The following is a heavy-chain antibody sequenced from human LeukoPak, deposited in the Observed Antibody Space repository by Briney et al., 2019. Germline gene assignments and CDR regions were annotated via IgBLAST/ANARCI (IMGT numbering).Heavy chain of an antibody. CDR3: ARVGRTWYNYNYYYMDV. CDR1: GFTFSSYW. Sequence: GGSLRLSCVASGFTFSSYWMSWVRQAPGKGLEWVANINQDGSEKYYVDSVKGRFTISRDNAKNSLYLQMNSLRAEDTAVHYCARVGRTWYNYNYYYMDVWGKGTTVTISS. CDR2: INQDGSEK. V-gene: IGHV3-7*01. J-gene: IGHJ6*03. D-gene: IGHD6-13*01.